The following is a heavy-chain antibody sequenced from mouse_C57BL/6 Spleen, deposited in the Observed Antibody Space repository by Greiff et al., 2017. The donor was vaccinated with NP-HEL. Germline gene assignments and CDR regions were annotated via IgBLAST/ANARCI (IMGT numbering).Heavy chain of an antibody. J-gene: IGHJ4*01. CDR1: GFNIKDYY. Sequence: VQLQHSGAELVRPGASVKLSCTASGFNIKDYYMHWVKQRPEQGLEWIGRIDPEDGDTEYAPKFQGKATMTADTSSNTAYLQLSSLTSEDTAVYYCTTGTTVVATGAMDYWGQGTSVTVSS. V-gene: IGHV14-1*01. CDR3: TTGTTVVATGAMDY. CDR2: IDPEDGDT. D-gene: IGHD1-1*01.